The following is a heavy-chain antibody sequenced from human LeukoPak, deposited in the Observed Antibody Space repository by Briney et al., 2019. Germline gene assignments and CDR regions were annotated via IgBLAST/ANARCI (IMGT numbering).Heavy chain of an antibody. J-gene: IGHJ4*02. CDR1: GYSFTSYW. D-gene: IGHD6-6*01. Sequence: GESLKISCKGSGYSFTSYWIGWVRQMAGKGLEWMGIIYPGDSDTRYSPSFQGQVTISADKSISTAYLQWSNLKASDTAMYYCARHELREQLVPCDYWGQGTLVTVSS. V-gene: IGHV5-51*01. CDR2: IYPGDSDT. CDR3: ARHELREQLVPCDY.